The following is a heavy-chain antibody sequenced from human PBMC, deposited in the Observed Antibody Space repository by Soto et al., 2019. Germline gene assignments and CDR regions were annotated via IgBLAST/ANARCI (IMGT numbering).Heavy chain of an antibody. Sequence: EVQVVESGGGLVQPGGSLKLSCAASGFTVSGSAMHWFRQASGKGLEWVGRIRSKVDDEATAYSASVEGRFSISRDDSKRSGYLLMNSLTTDDTNGYSCNVGPGDSWGRGTRIT. D-gene: IGHD3-10*01. CDR3: NVGPGDS. J-gene: IGHJ4*02. V-gene: IGHV3-73*02. CDR1: GFTVSGSA. CDR2: IRSKVDDEAT.